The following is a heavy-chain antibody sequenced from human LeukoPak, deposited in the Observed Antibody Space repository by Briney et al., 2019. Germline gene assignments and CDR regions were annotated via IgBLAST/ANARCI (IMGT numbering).Heavy chain of an antibody. V-gene: IGHV3-23*01. CDR1: GFTFSSYA. D-gene: IGHD2-2*01. CDR2: ISGSGGST. CDR3: ANPAVPFDY. Sequence: GGSLRLPCAVSGFTFSSYAMSWVRQAPGKGLEWVSAISGSGGSTYYADSVRGRFTISRDNSKNTLYLQMNSLRAEDTAVYYCANPAVPFDYWGQGTLVTVSS. J-gene: IGHJ4*02.